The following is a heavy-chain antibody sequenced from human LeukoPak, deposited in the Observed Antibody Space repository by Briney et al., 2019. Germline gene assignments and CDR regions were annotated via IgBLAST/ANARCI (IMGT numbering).Heavy chain of an antibody. V-gene: IGHV3-15*01. CDR2: IKSKTDGGAT. CDR3: TRFNQEPYGMDV. Sequence: PGGSLRLSCAASGFTFSNAWMSWVRQAPGKGLEWVGRIKSKTDGGATHYAAPVKGRFTISRDDSKNTAYLEMNSLKTEDTAVYYCTRFNQEPYGMDVWGQGTTVTVSS. J-gene: IGHJ6*02. D-gene: IGHD1-14*01. CDR1: GFTFSNAW.